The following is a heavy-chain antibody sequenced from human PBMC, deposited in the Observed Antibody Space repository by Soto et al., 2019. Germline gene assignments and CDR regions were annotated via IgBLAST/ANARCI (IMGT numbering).Heavy chain of an antibody. CDR2: IYHSGST. CDR3: ATSTDDYGDYEREPGKSNVDY. J-gene: IGHJ4*02. D-gene: IGHD4-17*01. Sequence: QVQLQESGPGLVKPSGTLSLTCAVSGGSISSSNWWSWVRQPPGKGLEWIGEIYHSGSTNYNPSLKSRVTISVDKSKNQCSLKLSSVTAADTAVYYCATSTDDYGDYEREPGKSNVDYWGQGTLVTVSS. V-gene: IGHV4-4*02. CDR1: GGSISSSNW.